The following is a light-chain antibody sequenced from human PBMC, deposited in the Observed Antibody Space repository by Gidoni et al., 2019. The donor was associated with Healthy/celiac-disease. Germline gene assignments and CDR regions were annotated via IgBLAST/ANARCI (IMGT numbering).Light chain of an antibody. CDR2: AAS. CDR1: QSISSY. V-gene: IGKV1-39*01. Sequence: DIQMTQSPSSLSASVGDRVTITCRASQSISSYLNWYQQKPGKAPKLLIYAASSLQSGVPSRFSGSGSGTDFTLTISSLQQEDFATYYCQQSYSTPRTFGTGTKVDIK. J-gene: IGKJ3*01. CDR3: QQSYSTPRT.